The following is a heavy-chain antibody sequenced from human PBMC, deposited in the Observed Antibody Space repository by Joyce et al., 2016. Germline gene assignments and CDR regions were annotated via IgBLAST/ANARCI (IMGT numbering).Heavy chain of an antibody. D-gene: IGHD2-21*01. CDR1: GFMFSTSR. V-gene: IGHV3-21*02. J-gene: IGHJ6*02. CDR2: ISGDRRFI. Sequence: EVQLVESGGGLVKPGGSLTISCAASGFMFSTSRMRWFRQAPWKGLEWGSAISGDRRFIFHADSVRGRFTVSRDNAENSLYLQMKSLRVEDMAVYFCARGGLVYDYSMDVWGQGTTVIVSS. CDR3: ARGGLVYDYSMDV.